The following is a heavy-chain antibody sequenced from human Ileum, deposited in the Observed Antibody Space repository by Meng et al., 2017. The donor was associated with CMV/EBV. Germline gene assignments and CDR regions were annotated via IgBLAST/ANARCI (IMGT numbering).Heavy chain of an antibody. Sequence: SETLSLTCSVFGGSASRSPFYWSWIRQPPGKRLELIAYMDYNGRTNHNPSLRSRVTISVDTSGNRVSLRLTSVTAADSAVYFCARVQAHCSGITCSQHFDLWGQGMLVTVSS. D-gene: IGHD2-15*01. CDR2: MDYNGRT. J-gene: IGHJ4*02. CDR3: ARVQAHCSGITCSQHFDL. CDR1: GGSASRSPFY. V-gene: IGHV4-61*01.